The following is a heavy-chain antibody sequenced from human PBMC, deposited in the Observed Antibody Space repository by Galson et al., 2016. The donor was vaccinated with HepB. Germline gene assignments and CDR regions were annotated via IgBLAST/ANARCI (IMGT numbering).Heavy chain of an antibody. CDR1: GFTFSSYG. Sequence: SLRLSCAASGFTFSSYGIHWVRQAPGKGLEWVAVVSYDGSDKYYADSVKGRFTISRDNSNNTLFLQMNSLRADDTAVYYCARDGRQDRGSIFDYWGQGTLVTVSS. CDR3: ARDGRQDRGSIFDY. J-gene: IGHJ4*02. V-gene: IGHV3-30*03. CDR2: VSYDGSDK. D-gene: IGHD6-6*01.